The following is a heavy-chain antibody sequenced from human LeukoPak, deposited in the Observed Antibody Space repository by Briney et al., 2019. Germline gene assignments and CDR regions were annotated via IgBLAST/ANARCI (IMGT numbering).Heavy chain of an antibody. Sequence: SETLSLTCTVSGYSISSGYYWGSIRQPPGKGLELTGSIDHSGITYYNLYNPSLKSRVIISVDTSKNHFSLKLSSVTAADTAVYFCATLLSSSYYFDYWGQGTLVTVSS. D-gene: IGHD3-10*02. CDR1: GYSISSGYY. V-gene: IGHV4-38-2*02. CDR3: ATLLSSSYYFDY. J-gene: IGHJ4*02. CDR2: IDHSGIT.